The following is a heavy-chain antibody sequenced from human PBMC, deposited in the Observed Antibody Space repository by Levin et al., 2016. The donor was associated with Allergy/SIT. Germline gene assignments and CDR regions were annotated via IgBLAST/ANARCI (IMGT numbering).Heavy chain of an antibody. CDR1: GYTFTGYY. J-gene: IGHJ5*02. CDR2: INPNSGGT. Sequence: ASVKVSCKASGYTFTGYYMHWVRQAPGQGLEWMGWINPNSGGTNYAQKFQGRVTMTRDTSISTAYMELSRLRSDDTAVYYCARDRKGLAALPGDDPWGQGTLVTVSS. V-gene: IGHV1-2*02. D-gene: IGHD6-6*01. CDR3: ARDRKGLAALPGDDP.